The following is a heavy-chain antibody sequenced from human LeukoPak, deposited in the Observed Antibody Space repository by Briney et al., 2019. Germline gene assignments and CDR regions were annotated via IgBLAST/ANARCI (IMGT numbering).Heavy chain of an antibody. CDR3: ARRHCSSTSCYMDV. Sequence: SETLSLTCTVSGGSISSDDYYWSWIRQPPGKGLEWIGYIYYSGSTYYNPSLKSRFTISVDTSKNQFSLKLSSVTAADTAVYYCARRHCSSTSCYMDVWGKGTTVTVSS. D-gene: IGHD2-2*01. J-gene: IGHJ6*04. CDR2: IYYSGST. CDR1: GGSISSDDYY. V-gene: IGHV4-30-4*08.